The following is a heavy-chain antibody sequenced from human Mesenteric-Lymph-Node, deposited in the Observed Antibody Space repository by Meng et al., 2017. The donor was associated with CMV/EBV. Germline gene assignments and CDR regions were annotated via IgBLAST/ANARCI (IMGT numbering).Heavy chain of an antibody. J-gene: IGHJ4*02. CDR3: TRDQDGVVN. D-gene: IGHD3-3*01. V-gene: IGHV4-59*02. CDR2: IYYSGTT. Sequence: LSLTCTFSGVSVSTYYWAWIRPPPGKALEWIGYIYYSGTTKYNPSLESRVTMSVDTSKNQFSLKVTSVTAADTAMYYCTRDQDGVVNWGQGTLVTVSS. CDR1: GVSVSTYY.